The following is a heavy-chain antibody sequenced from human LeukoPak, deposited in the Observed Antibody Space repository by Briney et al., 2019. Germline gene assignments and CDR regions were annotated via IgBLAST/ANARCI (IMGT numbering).Heavy chain of an antibody. Sequence: GGSLRLSCAASGFRLNSYEMKWARQAAGEGMEWLAYFYIRVIVIYYPASSKGRFTISKDNPKTSLYLQMNSLRAEDTAIYSCARGTHISMVRGPLDYWGQGTLVTVSS. CDR3: ARGTHISMVRGPLDY. CDR1: GFRLNSYE. V-gene: IGHV3-48*03. J-gene: IGHJ4*02. D-gene: IGHD3-10*01. CDR2: FYIRVIVI.